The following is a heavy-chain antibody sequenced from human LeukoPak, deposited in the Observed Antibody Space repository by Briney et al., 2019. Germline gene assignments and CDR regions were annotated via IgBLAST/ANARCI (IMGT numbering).Heavy chain of an antibody. Sequence: PGGSLRLSCAASGFTFSTYSMNWVRQAPGKGLEWVSSISSSRSYIYYADSVRGRFTISRDNAKKSLYLQMNSLRVEDTALYYCARSTMIAPRGAFDIWGQGTMVTVSS. J-gene: IGHJ3*02. D-gene: IGHD3-22*01. V-gene: IGHV3-21*01. CDR1: GFTFSTYS. CDR3: ARSTMIAPRGAFDI. CDR2: ISSSRSYI.